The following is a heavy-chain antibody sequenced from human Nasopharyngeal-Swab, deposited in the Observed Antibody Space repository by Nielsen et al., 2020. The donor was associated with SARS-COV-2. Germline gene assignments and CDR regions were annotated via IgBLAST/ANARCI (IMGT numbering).Heavy chain of an antibody. CDR3: ARESPAGDAFDI. D-gene: IGHD1-14*01. Sequence: WSRQPPGKGLEWIGYIYDSGSTNYNPSLKSRVTISVDTSKNQFSLKLSSVTAADTAVYYCARESPAGDAFDIWGQGTMVTVSS. CDR2: IYDSGST. V-gene: IGHV4-59*01. J-gene: IGHJ3*02.